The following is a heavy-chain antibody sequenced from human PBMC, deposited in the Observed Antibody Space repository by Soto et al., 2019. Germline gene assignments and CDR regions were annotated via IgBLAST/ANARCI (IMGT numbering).Heavy chain of an antibody. V-gene: IGHV4-39*02. Sequence: QLQLQESGPGLVKPSETLSLTCTVSGGSLSSTIYYWGWIRQPPGKGLEWIASIYYSGSTFYNPSLKSPVTISLDASKNQFSLKLSSVTAADTGVYYCAREHLSDYGALDYMDVWGRGTTVTVSS. D-gene: IGHD4-17*01. CDR3: AREHLSDYGALDYMDV. CDR2: IYYSGST. CDR1: GGSLSSTIYY. J-gene: IGHJ6*03.